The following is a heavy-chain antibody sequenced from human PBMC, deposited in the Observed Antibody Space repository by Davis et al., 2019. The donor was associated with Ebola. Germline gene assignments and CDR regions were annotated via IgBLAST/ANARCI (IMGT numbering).Heavy chain of an antibody. V-gene: IGHV4-59*02. CDR2: FYHGGST. J-gene: IGHJ5*02. CDR1: RGSVTSHY. CDR3: ARGRGIQLSLFDP. D-gene: IGHD5-18*01. Sequence: MPSETLSLTCTVSRGSVTSHYWSSIRQPPGKGLEWMGYFYHGGSTIYNRSFKSRISISVDTSKNQFYLKLSSVTAADTAVYYCARGRGIQLSLFDPWGQGTLVTVSS.